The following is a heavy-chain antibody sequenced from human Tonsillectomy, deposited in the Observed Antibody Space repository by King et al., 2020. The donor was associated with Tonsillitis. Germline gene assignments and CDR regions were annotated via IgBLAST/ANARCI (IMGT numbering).Heavy chain of an antibody. CDR1: GYTFTSYY. CDR3: ARVDGRNYYDSSGP. Sequence: QLVQSGAEVKKPGASVKVSCKASGYTFTSYYMHWVRQAPGQGLEWMGIINPSGGSTSYAQKFQGRLTMTRDTSTTTVYMELSSLGSEDTAVYYCARVDGRNYYDSSGPWGQGTMVTVSS. CDR2: INPSGGST. J-gene: IGHJ3*01. V-gene: IGHV1-46*03. D-gene: IGHD3-22*01.